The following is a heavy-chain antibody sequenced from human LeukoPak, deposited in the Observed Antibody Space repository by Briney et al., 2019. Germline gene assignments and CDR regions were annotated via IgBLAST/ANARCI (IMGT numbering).Heavy chain of an antibody. CDR2: IYYTGST. V-gene: IGHV4-59*08. J-gene: IGHJ4*02. Sequence: KPSETLSLTCTVSGGSISSYYWSWIRRPPGKGLEWIGYIYYTGSTNYNPSLKSRLTISVDTSKNQFSLKLSSVTAADTAVYYCARQGTSNVPHYFDYWGQGALVTVSS. CDR1: GGSISSYY. D-gene: IGHD1/OR15-1a*01. CDR3: ARQGTSNVPHYFDY.